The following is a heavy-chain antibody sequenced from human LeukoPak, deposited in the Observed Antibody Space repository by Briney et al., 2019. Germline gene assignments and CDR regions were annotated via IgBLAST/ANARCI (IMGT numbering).Heavy chain of an antibody. D-gene: IGHD2-15*01. CDR2: ISAYNGNT. CDR1: GYTFTSYG. CDR3: ARVSYCSGGSCYLGRSYYFDY. V-gene: IGHV1-18*01. Sequence: ASVKVSCKASGYTFTSYGISWERQAPGQGLEWMGWISAYNGNTNYAQKLQGRVTMTTDTSTSTAYMELRSLRSDDTAVYYCARVSYCSGGSCYLGRSYYFDYWGQGTLVTVSS. J-gene: IGHJ4*02.